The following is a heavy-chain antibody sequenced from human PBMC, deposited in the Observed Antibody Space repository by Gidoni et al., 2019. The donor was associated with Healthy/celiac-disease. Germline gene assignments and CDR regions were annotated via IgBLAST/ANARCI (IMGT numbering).Heavy chain of an antibody. CDR2: ISSSSSYI. J-gene: IGHJ6*02. V-gene: IGHV3-21*01. CDR3: ARDQGGYYYYGMDV. Sequence: EVQLVESGGGLVKPGGSLRLSCAASGFTFSSYSMNWVRQAPGKGLEWVSSISSSSSYIYYADSVKGRFTISRDNAKNSLYLQMNSLRAEDTAVYYCARDQGGYYYYGMDVWGQGTTVTVSS. D-gene: IGHD3-16*01. CDR1: GFTFSSYS.